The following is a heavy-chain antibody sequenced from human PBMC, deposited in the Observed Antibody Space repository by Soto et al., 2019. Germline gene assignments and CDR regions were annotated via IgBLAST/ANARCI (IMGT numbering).Heavy chain of an antibody. J-gene: IGHJ4*02. CDR1: GFTVSGNY. V-gene: IGHV3-53*01. CDR3: AKAPYSSSWEALDY. D-gene: IGHD6-13*01. CDR2: IYSGGNT. Sequence: PGGSLRLSCAVSGFTVSGNYMTWVRQAPGKGLEWVSVIYSGGNTDYADSVKGRFTISRDNSENTLYLQMNSLRAEDTAMYYCAKAPYSSSWEALDYWGQGTLVTVSS.